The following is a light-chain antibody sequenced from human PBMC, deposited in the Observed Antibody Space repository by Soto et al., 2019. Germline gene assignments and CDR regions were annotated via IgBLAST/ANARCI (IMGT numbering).Light chain of an antibody. V-gene: IGKV3-20*01. Sequence: EVVLTQSPGTLSLSPGETATLSCRASQSVNNNYLAWYQKKPGQAPRLLIHGASTRATGIPDRFTGGGSGTDFTLTIYRPEPEDFAVYYCQQYGSSPLTFGGGTRVDVK. J-gene: IGKJ4*01. CDR3: QQYGSSPLT. CDR1: QSVNNNY. CDR2: GAS.